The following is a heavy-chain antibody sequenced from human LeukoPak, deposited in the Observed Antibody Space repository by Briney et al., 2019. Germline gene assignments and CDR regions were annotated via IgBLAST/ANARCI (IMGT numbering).Heavy chain of an antibody. CDR1: GGSFSGYY. CDR3: ARGLIPNSSYYIDV. CDR2: INHSGST. J-gene: IGHJ6*03. Sequence: PSETLSLTCAVYGGSFSGYYWSWIRQPPGKGLEWIGEINHSGSTNYNPSLKSRVTISVDTSKNQFSLKLSSVTAADTTVYYCARGLIPNSSYYIDVWGKGATVTVSS. V-gene: IGHV4-34*01.